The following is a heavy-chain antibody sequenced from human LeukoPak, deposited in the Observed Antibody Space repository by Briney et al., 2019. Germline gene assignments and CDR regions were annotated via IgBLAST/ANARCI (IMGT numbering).Heavy chain of an antibody. CDR2: INYSGST. CDR3: ARDPRSSSWRSDYYYGMDV. D-gene: IGHD6-13*01. V-gene: IGHV4-59*01. J-gene: IGHJ6*02. CDR1: GGSISSYY. Sequence: SETLSLTCTVSGGSISSYYWSWIRQPPGKGLEWIGYINYSGSTNYNPSLKSRVTISVDTSKNQFSLKLSSVTAADTAVYYCARDPRSSSWRSDYYYGMDVWGQGTTVTVSS.